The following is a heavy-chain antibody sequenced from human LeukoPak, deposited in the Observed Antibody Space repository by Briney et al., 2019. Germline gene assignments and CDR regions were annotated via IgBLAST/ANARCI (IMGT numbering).Heavy chain of an antibody. J-gene: IGHJ5*02. V-gene: IGHV1-8*01. Sequence: GASVKVSCKASGYTFTSYDINWLRQATGQGLEWMGWMDPNSGNTGYAQKFQGRVTMTRNTSISTAYMELSSLRSEDTAVYYCARGSLGATSVKPHRKWFDPWGQGTLVTVSS. CDR3: ARGSLGATSVKPHRKWFDP. CDR2: MDPNSGNT. CDR1: GYTFTSYD. D-gene: IGHD1-26*01.